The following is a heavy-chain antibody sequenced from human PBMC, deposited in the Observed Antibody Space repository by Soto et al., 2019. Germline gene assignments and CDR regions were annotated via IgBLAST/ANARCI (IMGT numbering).Heavy chain of an antibody. D-gene: IGHD3-3*01. V-gene: IGHV4-4*02. CDR2: IYQTGSI. CDR1: GGSINNNFW. J-gene: IGHJ5*02. CDR3: VRGDDNYDFWNNWSLDL. Sequence: SETLSLTCAVSGGSINNNFWSWVRQPPGKGLEWIGEIYQTGSINYNPSLRSRVTISVDKSKNQLSLKVDSVTAADTAFYYCVRGDDNYDFWNNWSLDLWGQGTLVTVSS.